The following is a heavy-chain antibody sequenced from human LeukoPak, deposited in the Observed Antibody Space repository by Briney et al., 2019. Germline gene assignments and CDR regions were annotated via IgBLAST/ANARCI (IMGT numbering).Heavy chain of an antibody. Sequence: GGSLRLSCAASGFTFSSYAMHWVRQAPGKGLEWVAVISYDGSNKYYADSVKGRFTISRDNSKNTLYLQMNSLRAEDTAVYYCANLQSDYLNYWGQGTLVTVSS. V-gene: IGHV3-30-3*01. CDR3: ANLQSDYLNY. CDR1: GFTFSSYA. J-gene: IGHJ4*02. CDR2: ISYDGSNK. D-gene: IGHD3-3*01.